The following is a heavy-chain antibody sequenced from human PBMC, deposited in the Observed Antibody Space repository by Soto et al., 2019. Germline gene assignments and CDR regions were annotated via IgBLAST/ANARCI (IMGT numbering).Heavy chain of an antibody. D-gene: IGHD5-12*01. CDR2: IKTKTDGGTT. Sequence: EVQLVESGGGLVKPGGSLRLSCAASGFTFSDTWMNWVRQAPGKGLEWVGRIKTKTDGGTTEYAAPVKGRFTIARDDSQNTLYLQMSSLKIEDTAVYYCSSRPLGHSAYGSQRWGQGTLVTVSS. CDR3: SSRPLGHSAYGSQR. CDR1: GFTFSDTW. V-gene: IGHV3-15*01. J-gene: IGHJ4*02.